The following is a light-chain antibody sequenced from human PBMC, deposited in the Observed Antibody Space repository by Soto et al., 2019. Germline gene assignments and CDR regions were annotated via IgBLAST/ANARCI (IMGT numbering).Light chain of an antibody. CDR1: SSNIGSNY. V-gene: IGLV1-47*02. CDR3: AAWDDSLSGYV. Sequence: QSVLTQPPSASGTPRQRVTISCSGSSSNIGSNYVYWYQQLPGTAPKLLIYSNNQRPSGVPDRFSGSKSGTSASLAISGLRSEDEADYYCAAWDDSLSGYVFGTGTKLTVL. J-gene: IGLJ1*01. CDR2: SNN.